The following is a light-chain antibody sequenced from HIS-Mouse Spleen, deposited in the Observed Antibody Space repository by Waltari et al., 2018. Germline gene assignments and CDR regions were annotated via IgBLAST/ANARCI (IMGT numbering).Light chain of an antibody. CDR3: CSYAGSYPVV. CDR1: SSDVGGSHY. Sequence: QSALTQPRSVSGSPGQSVTISCPGTSSDVGGSHYVSWYQQHPGKAPKLMIYDVSKRPSGVPDRFSGSKSGNTASLTISGLQAEDEADYYCCSYAGSYPVVFGGGTKLTVL. V-gene: IGLV2-11*01. J-gene: IGLJ2*01. CDR2: DVS.